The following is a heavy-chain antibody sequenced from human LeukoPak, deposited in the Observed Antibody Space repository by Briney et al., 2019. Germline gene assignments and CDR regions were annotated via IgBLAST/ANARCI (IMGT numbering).Heavy chain of an antibody. Sequence: GGSLRLSCTASGFTFSGYGMHWVRQAPGMGLEWVAIISYDGSNTFYGDSVKGRFTISRDNSKKTLYLQMNSLRTEDTAVYYCARDQTAVTGVWGTIDYWGQGTLVTVSS. D-gene: IGHD2-8*02. V-gene: IGHV3-30*03. CDR2: ISYDGSNT. J-gene: IGHJ4*02. CDR3: ARDQTAVTGVWGTIDY. CDR1: GFTFSGYG.